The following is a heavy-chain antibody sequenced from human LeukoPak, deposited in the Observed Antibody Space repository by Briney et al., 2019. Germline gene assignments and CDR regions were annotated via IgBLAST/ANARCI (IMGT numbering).Heavy chain of an antibody. CDR2: IYYSGST. D-gene: IGHD6-13*01. Sequence: SETLSLTCTVSGGSISSYYWSWIRQPPGKGLEWIGYIYYSGSTNYNPSLKSRVTISVDTSKNQFSLKLSSVTAADTAVYYCARGIAAAGWEDWGQGTLVTVSS. CDR3: ARGIAAAGWED. J-gene: IGHJ4*02. V-gene: IGHV4-59*01. CDR1: GGSISSYY.